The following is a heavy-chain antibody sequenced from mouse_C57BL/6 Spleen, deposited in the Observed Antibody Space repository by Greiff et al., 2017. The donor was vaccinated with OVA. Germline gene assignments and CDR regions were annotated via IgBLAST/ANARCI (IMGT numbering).Heavy chain of an antibody. CDR1: GYAFTNYL. CDR3: TRFITTVVAGWYFDV. V-gene: IGHV1-54*01. Sequence: QVQLQQSGAELVRPGTSVKVSCKASGYAFTNYLIEWVKQRPGQGLEWIGVINPGSGGTNYNEKFKGKATLTADKSSSTAYMQLSSLTSEDSAVYFCTRFITTVVAGWYFDVWGTGTTVTVSS. J-gene: IGHJ1*03. D-gene: IGHD1-1*01. CDR2: INPGSGGT.